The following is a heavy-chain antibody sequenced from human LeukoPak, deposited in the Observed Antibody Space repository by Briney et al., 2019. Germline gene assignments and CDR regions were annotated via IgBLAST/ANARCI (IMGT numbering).Heavy chain of an antibody. J-gene: IGHJ3*02. CDR2: IYPGDSDT. CDR1: GXSFTSYW. D-gene: IGHD2-21*02. CDR3: ARWVTADRGKKDAFDI. V-gene: IGHV5-51*01. Sequence: GESLKISCKGSGXSFTSYWIGWVRQMPGKGLEWMGIIYPGDSDTRYSPSFQGQVTISADKSISTAYLQWSSLKASDTAIYHCARWVTADRGKKDAFDIWGQGTMVTVSS.